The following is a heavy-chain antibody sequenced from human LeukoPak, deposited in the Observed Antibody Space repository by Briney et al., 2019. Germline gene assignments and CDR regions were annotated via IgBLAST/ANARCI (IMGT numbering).Heavy chain of an antibody. CDR1: GGSISSSSYY. J-gene: IGHJ4*02. CDR2: IYYSGST. D-gene: IGHD6-13*01. Sequence: SETLSLTCTVSGGSISSSSYYWSWIRQPPGKGLEWIGSIYYSGSTYYNPSLKSRVTISVDTSKNQFSLKLSSVTAADTAVYYCARQRGQQLADYWGQGTLVTVSS. CDR3: ARQRGQQLADY. V-gene: IGHV4-39*01.